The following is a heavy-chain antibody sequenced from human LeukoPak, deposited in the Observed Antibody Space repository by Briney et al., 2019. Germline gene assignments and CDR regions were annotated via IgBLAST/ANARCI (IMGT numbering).Heavy chain of an antibody. J-gene: IGHJ6*01. CDR3: ARDRGMDV. V-gene: IGHV4-4*02. CDR1: GGPSSSSNW. CDR2: NYHSGST. Sequence: PSGTLSLTCAVSGGPSSSSNWWSWVRQPPGKGLEWIGENYHSGSTNYNPSLKRRVTISVDKSKNQFSLKLSSVTAADTAVYYCARDRGMDVWGKGTTVTVSS.